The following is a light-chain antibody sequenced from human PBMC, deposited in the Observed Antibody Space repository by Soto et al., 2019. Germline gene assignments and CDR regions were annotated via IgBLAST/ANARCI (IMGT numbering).Light chain of an antibody. CDR2: WAS. V-gene: IGKV4-1*01. J-gene: IGKJ1*01. Sequence: DIVMTQSPDSLAVSLGERATINCKSSQSILHGPNNKDALTWYQQKPGQPPKLLINWASTRESGVPDRFSGAGSGTDFTLTISSLQAEDVAVYYCQQFYTTTTFGQGTKVDIK. CDR1: QSILHGPNNKDA. CDR3: QQFYTTTT.